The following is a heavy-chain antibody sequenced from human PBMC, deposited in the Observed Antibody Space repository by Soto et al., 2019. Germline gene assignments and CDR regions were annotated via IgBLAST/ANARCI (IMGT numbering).Heavy chain of an antibody. J-gene: IGHJ4*02. D-gene: IGHD3-10*01. Sequence: GGSLRLSCTTSGFTFGDYALRWVRQAPGKGLEWVCFIRRNAYGGTTDYAASVKGRFTISRDDSKSIAYLQMNSLRTEDTALYYCTRASSLYFDFWGQGTLVAVSS. CDR2: IRRNAYGGTT. V-gene: IGHV3-49*04. CDR3: TRASSLYFDF. CDR1: GFTFGDYA.